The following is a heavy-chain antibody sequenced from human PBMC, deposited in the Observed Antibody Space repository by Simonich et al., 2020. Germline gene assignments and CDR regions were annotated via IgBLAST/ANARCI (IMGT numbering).Heavy chain of an antibody. J-gene: IGHJ4*02. CDR2: MNTNSGNT. CDR1: GYTFTSYD. V-gene: IGHV1-8*03. CDR3: ARGIGSSWYFDY. Sequence: QVQLVQSGAEVKKPGASVKVSCKASGYTFTSYDINWVRQATGQGHEWMGWMNTNSGNTGYAQKCQGRVTITRNTAISTAYMELSSLRSEDTAVYYCARGIGSSWYFDYWGQGTLVTVSS. D-gene: IGHD6-13*01.